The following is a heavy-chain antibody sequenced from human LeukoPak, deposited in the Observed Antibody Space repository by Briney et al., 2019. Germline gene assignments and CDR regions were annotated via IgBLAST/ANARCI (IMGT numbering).Heavy chain of an antibody. D-gene: IGHD2-21*01. Sequence: PGRSLRLSRAVSVFTFRSYGMHWVRQAPGKGLEWVATIWYEGSSKYYADSVKGRFTISRDNSKNTLYLQMNSLRAEDTAVYYCAKDRLPGTYCGGGCYDIDYSDQGTLVTVSS. V-gene: IGHV3-33*06. CDR2: IWYEGSSK. CDR1: VFTFRSYG. J-gene: IGHJ4*02. CDR3: AKDRLPGTYCGGGCYDIDY.